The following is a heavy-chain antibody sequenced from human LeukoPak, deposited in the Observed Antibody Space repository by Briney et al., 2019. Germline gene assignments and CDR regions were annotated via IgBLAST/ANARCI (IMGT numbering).Heavy chain of an antibody. CDR1: GFTFSSYA. D-gene: IGHD6-13*01. Sequence: GGSLRLSCAASGFTFSSYAMSWVRQAPGKGLEWVSSISGSGGSIYYANSVKGRFTISRDNSKSTLYLQMNSLRAEDTAIYYCAKEAVAAAGPFDYWGQGTLVTVSS. V-gene: IGHV3-23*01. J-gene: IGHJ4*02. CDR3: AKEAVAAAGPFDY. CDR2: ISGSGGSI.